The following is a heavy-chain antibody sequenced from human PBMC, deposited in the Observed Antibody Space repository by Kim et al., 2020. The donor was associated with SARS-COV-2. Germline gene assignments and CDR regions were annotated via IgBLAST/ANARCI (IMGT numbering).Heavy chain of an antibody. V-gene: IGHV3-48*04. CDR2: ISSSSSTI. J-gene: IGHJ5*02. CDR1: GFTFSSYS. Sequence: GGSLRLSCAASGFTFSSYSMNWVRQAPGKGLEWVSYISSSSSTIYYADSVKGRFTISRDNAKNSLYLQMNSLRAEDTAVYYCARDAANLLFDPWSQGTLVTVSS. CDR3: ARDAANLLFDP. D-gene: IGHD6-25*01.